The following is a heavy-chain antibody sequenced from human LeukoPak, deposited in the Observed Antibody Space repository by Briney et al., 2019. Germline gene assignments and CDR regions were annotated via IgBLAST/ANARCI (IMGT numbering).Heavy chain of an antibody. CDR2: ISASGGST. J-gene: IGHJ4*02. CDR1: GFTFTSYA. V-gene: IGHV3-23*01. CDR3: ARANDLIDY. Sequence: PGGSLRLSCAASGFTFTSYAMSWVRQAPGKGLEGVSVISASGGSTHYADSVKGRFTISRDNSKNTLYLQMNSLRAEDTAVYYCARANDLIDYWGQGTLVTVSS.